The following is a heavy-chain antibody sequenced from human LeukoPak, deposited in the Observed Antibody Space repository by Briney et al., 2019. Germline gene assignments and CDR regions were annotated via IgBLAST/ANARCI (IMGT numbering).Heavy chain of an antibody. CDR3: ARVYETNGYLY. J-gene: IGHJ4*02. V-gene: IGHV3-74*01. D-gene: IGHD3-22*01. Sequence: SGGSLRLSCAASGFTFTTYWMHWVRQAPGKGLVWVSHINSDGSITSYADSVKGRFTISRDNAKNTVYLQMNSLRVEDTAVYYCARVYETNGYLYWGQGSLVTVSS. CDR1: GFTFTTYW. CDR2: INSDGSIT.